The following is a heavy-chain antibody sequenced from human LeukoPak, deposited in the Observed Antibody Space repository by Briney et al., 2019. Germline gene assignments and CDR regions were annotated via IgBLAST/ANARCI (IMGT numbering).Heavy chain of an antibody. CDR3: ARAMRYSTSYSWFDP. CDR2: IKLDGSDK. D-gene: IGHD6-6*01. Sequence: PGGSLRLSCALSGFTFSSYWMSRVRQAPGKGLEWVANIKLDGSDKYYVDSVKGRFTISRDNAKNSLYLQMNSLRAEDTAVYYCARAMRYSTSYSWFDPWGQGTLVTVRS. J-gene: IGHJ5*02. V-gene: IGHV3-7*01. CDR1: GFTFSSYW.